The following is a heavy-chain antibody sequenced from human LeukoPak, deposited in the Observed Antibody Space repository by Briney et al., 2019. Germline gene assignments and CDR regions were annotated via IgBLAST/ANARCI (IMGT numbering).Heavy chain of an antibody. CDR1: GYTFTGYY. J-gene: IGHJ4*02. Sequence: ASVKVSCKASGYTFTGYYIQWVRQAPGQGLEWMGWINPNSGGTGYAQKFQGRVTMTRDTSITTAYMELSSLRFDDTAVYYCARAFYCSGGICYLNYWGQGTLVTVSS. CDR2: INPNSGGT. D-gene: IGHD2-8*02. CDR3: ARAFYCSGGICYLNY. V-gene: IGHV1-2*02.